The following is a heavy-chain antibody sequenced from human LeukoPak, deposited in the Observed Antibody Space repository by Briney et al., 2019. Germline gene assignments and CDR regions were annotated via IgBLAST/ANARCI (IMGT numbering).Heavy chain of an antibody. J-gene: IGHJ3*02. CDR2: ISGSGGST. Sequence: GGSLRLSCAASGFTFSSYAMSWVRQAPGKGLEWVSAISGSGGSTYYADSVKGRFTISRDNSKNTLYLQMNSLRAEDMALYYCAKALKYYYDSSGYYSDAFDIWGQGTMVTVSS. CDR3: AKALKYYYDSSGYYSDAFDI. V-gene: IGHV3-23*01. D-gene: IGHD3-22*01. CDR1: GFTFSSYA.